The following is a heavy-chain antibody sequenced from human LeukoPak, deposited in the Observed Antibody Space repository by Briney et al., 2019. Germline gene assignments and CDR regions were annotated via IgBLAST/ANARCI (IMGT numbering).Heavy chain of an antibody. V-gene: IGHV4-59*08. CDR1: GGSISSYY. D-gene: IGHD6-13*01. CDR2: IYYSGST. J-gene: IGHJ4*02. Sequence: SETLSLTCTVSGGSISSYYWSWIRQPPGKGLEWIGYIYYSGSTNYNPSLKSRVTISVDTSKKQFSLKLSSVTAADTAVYYCARLRTAAAVNYFDYWGQGTLVTVSS. CDR3: ARLRTAAAVNYFDY.